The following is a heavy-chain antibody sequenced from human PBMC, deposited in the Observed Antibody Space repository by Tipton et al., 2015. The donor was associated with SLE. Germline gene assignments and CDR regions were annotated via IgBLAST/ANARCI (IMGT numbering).Heavy chain of an antibody. J-gene: IGHJ4*02. CDR2: ISYDGSNK. D-gene: IGHD6-25*01. Sequence: SLRLSCAASGFTFSDYYMSWIRQAPGKGLEWVAVISYDGSNKYYADSVKGRFTISRDNSKNTLYLQMNSLRAEDTAVYYCAGRLPVDYWGQGTLVTVSS. CDR3: AGRLPVDY. V-gene: IGHV3-30*03. CDR1: GFTFSDYY.